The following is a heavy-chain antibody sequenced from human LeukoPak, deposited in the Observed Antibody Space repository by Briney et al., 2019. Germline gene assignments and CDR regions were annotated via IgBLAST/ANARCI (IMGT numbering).Heavy chain of an antibody. CDR1: GYTFTGYY. J-gene: IGHJ5*02. V-gene: IGHV1-2*02. Sequence: ASVKVSCKASGYTFTGYYVHWVRQAPGQGLEWMGWINPNSGGTNYAQKFQGRVTMTRDTSISTAYMELSRLRSDDTAVYYCARDSGSSSGDNWFDPWGQGTLVTVSS. CDR3: ARDSGSSSGDNWFDP. D-gene: IGHD6-6*01. CDR2: INPNSGGT.